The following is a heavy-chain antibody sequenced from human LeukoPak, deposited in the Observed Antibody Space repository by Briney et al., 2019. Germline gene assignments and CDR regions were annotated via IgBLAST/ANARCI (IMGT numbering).Heavy chain of an antibody. CDR3: AELGITMIGGV. V-gene: IGHV3-21*01. Sequence: GGSLRLSCAASGFTFSGYDMNWVRQAPGKGLEWVSSISGSSSYIYYADSMKGRFTISRDNAKNSLYLQMNSLRAEGTAVYYCAELGITMIGGVWGKGTTVTISS. CDR2: ISGSSSYI. J-gene: IGHJ6*04. D-gene: IGHD3-10*02. CDR1: GFTFSGYD.